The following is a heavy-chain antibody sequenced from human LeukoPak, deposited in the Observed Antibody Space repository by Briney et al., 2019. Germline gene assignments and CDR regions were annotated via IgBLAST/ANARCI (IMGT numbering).Heavy chain of an antibody. CDR1: GYSFTSYW. V-gene: IGHV5-51*01. D-gene: IGHD2-15*01. J-gene: IGHJ5*02. CDR2: IYPGDSDT. Sequence: GESLQISCKGSGYSFTSYWIGWVRQVPGKGLEWMGIIYPGDSDTRYSPSFQGQVTISADKSISTAYLQWSSLKASDTAMYYCARLVLSAYSGWFDPWGQGTLVTVSS. CDR3: ARLVLSAYSGWFDP.